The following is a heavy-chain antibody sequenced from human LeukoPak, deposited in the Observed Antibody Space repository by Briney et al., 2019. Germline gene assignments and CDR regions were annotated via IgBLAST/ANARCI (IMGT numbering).Heavy chain of an antibody. CDR3: ARALDGYNSFDY. D-gene: IGHD5-24*01. CDR2: INPNSGGT. V-gene: IGHV1-2*02. CDR1: GYTFTGYY. Sequence: ASVKVSCKASGYTFTGYYIHWVRQAPGQGLEWMGWINPNSGGTNYAQKFQGRVTMTRDTFISTAYMELSRLRSDDTAVYYCARALDGYNSFDYWGQGTLVTVSS. J-gene: IGHJ4*02.